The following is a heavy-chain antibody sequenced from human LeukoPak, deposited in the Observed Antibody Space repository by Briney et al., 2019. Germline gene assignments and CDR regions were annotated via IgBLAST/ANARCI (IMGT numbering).Heavy chain of an antibody. CDR1: GFTFSSYG. J-gene: IGHJ4*02. CDR3: VRDRTVSTILDY. V-gene: IGHV3-74*03. D-gene: IGHD5/OR15-5a*01. CDR2: IKTDGSAM. Sequence: GGSLRLSCAASGFTFSSYGMSWVRQAPGKGLEWVSAIKTDGSAMQYADSVKGRFAISRDNAKNTVYLQMNSLRDEDTAVYYCVRDRTVSTILDYWGQGTLVTVSS.